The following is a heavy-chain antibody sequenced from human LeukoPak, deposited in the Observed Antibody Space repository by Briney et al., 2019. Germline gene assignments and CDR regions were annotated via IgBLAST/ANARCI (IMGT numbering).Heavy chain of an antibody. V-gene: IGHV4-59*01. Sequence: SEILSLTCTVSGGSISSYYWSWIRQPPGKGLEWIGYIFYSGSTNYNPSLKSRVTISVDTSKNQFSLKLSSVTAADTAVYYCARIEDSNVRFDYWGQGTLVTVSS. J-gene: IGHJ4*02. D-gene: IGHD4-11*01. CDR1: GGSISSYY. CDR2: IFYSGST. CDR3: ARIEDSNVRFDY.